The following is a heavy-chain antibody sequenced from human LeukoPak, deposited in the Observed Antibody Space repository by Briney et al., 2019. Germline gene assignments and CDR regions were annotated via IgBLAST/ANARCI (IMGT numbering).Heavy chain of an antibody. CDR2: IGTSGST. CDR3: ARDPRGGAGASFDV. D-gene: IGHD2-21*01. V-gene: IGHV4-31*03. CDR1: GVSISSGDSF. J-gene: IGHJ3*01. Sequence: PSETLSLTCSVSGVSISSGDSFWSWIRQSAGRGLEWIGYIGTSGSTLYNVSLKSRVTISADASRNQFSLKLDSVTAADTAVYFCARDPRGGAGASFDVWGRGRMVTVSS.